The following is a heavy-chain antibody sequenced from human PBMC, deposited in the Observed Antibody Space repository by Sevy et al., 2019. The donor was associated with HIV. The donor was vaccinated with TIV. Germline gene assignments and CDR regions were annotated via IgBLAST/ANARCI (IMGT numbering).Heavy chain of an antibody. D-gene: IGHD2-15*01. Sequence: ASVKVSCKASGYTFTGDYMHWVRQAPGQGLEWMGRINPNSGGTNYAQKFQGRVTMTRDTSISTAYMELSRLRSDDTAVYYCARDGGGRTTNYGMDVWGQGTTVTVSS. J-gene: IGHJ6*02. V-gene: IGHV1-2*06. CDR2: INPNSGGT. CDR1: GYTFTGDY. CDR3: ARDGGGRTTNYGMDV.